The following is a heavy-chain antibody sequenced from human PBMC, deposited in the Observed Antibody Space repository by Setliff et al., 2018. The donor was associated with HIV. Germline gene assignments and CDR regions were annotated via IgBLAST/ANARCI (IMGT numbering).Heavy chain of an antibody. D-gene: IGHD3-3*01. Sequence: PGGSLRLSCAASGFTFSNYAMSWVRQAPGEGLEWVSAILSTGERTFYADSVKGRFTISRGNSKNTVYLQMNSLRAEDTAEYYCARDPVLRFLEWLLNYYMDVWGKGTTVTVSS. CDR3: ARDPVLRFLEWLLNYYMDV. J-gene: IGHJ6*03. CDR1: GFTFSNYA. CDR2: ILSTGERT. V-gene: IGHV3-23*01.